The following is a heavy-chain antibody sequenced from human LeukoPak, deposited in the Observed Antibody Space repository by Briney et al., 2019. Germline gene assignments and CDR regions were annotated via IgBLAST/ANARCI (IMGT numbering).Heavy chain of an antibody. CDR2: IHYSGNT. D-gene: IGHD4-23*01. Sequence: SETLSLTCAVPGGSSRSGDYFWSWIRQPPGKGLEWIGHIHYSGNTYYNPSLKSRVSISVNTSKNQFSLKLSSVTAADTAVYYCARENNDYGGKRAFDYWGQGTLVTVSS. CDR3: ARENNDYGGKRAFDY. CDR1: GGSSRSGDYF. J-gene: IGHJ4*02. V-gene: IGHV4-30-4*01.